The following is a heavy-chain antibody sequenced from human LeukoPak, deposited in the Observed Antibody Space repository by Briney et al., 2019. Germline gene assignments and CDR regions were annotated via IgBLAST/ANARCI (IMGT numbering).Heavy chain of an antibody. Sequence: PSETLSLTCTVSGGSISSSSYYWGWIRQPPGKGLEWIGSIYYSGSTYYNPSLKSRVTISVDTSKNQFSLKLSPVTAADTAVYYCARDGQNYDFWSGYHYWGQGTLVTVSS. CDR1: GGSISSSSYY. J-gene: IGHJ4*02. CDR3: ARDGQNYDFWSGYHY. V-gene: IGHV4-39*02. CDR2: IYYSGST. D-gene: IGHD3-3*01.